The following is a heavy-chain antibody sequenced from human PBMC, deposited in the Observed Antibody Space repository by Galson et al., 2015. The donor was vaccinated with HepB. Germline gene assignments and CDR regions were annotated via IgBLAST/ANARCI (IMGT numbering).Heavy chain of an antibody. CDR1: GYSFTSYW. CDR2: IDPSDSYT. Sequence: QSGAEVKKPGESLRISCKGSGYSFTSYWISWVRQMPGKGLEWMGRIDPSDSYTNYSPSFQGHVTISADKSISTAYLQWSSLKASDTAMYYCARPDRKTTMVRGVIIEGGMDVWGQGTTVTVSS. D-gene: IGHD3-10*01. J-gene: IGHJ6*02. CDR3: ARPDRKTTMVRGVIIEGGMDV. V-gene: IGHV5-10-1*01.